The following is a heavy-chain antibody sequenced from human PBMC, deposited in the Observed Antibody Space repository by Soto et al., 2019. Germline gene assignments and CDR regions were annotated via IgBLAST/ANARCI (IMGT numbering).Heavy chain of an antibody. D-gene: IGHD3-10*01. Sequence: QPGGSLRLSCAASGFTFSSYAMHWVRQAPGKGLEWVTGILYDGSDKYYADSVEGRFTISRENSKNTLYLQMNSLRTEDSAVYYCAKAGGGFGDFVHHWGQGTPVTVSS. CDR1: GFTFSSYA. J-gene: IGHJ4*02. CDR3: AKAGGGFGDFVHH. V-gene: IGHV3-30*04. CDR2: ILYDGSDK.